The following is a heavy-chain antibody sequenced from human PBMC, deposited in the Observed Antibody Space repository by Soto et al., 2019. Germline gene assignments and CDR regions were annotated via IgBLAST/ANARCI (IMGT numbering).Heavy chain of an antibody. J-gene: IGHJ6*02. CDR2: IYYSGST. CDR3: ATLQWVGELSAYGRDV. Sequence: QVQLQESGPGLVKPSETLSLTCTVSGGSISSYYWSCIRQPPGKGLEWIGYIYYSGSTNYNPSLKSRGTTSVDTSKNQFSLKRSAVTAADTSVYYCATLQWVGELSAYGRDVWGQGTTVTVSS. D-gene: IGHD3-10*01. V-gene: IGHV4-59*01. CDR1: GGSISSYY.